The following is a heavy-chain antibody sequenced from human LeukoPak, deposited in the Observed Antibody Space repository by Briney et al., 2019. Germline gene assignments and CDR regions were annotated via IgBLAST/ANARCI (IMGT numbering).Heavy chain of an antibody. CDR3: ARGRGLREKGFDY. J-gene: IGHJ4*02. V-gene: IGHV4-34*01. Sequence: SETLSLTCAVYGGSFSGYYWSWIRQPPGKGLEWIGEINHSGSTNYNPSLKSRVTISVDTSKNQFSLKLSSMTAADTAVYYCARGRGLREKGFDYWGQGTLVTVSS. D-gene: IGHD5-12*01. CDR2: INHSGST. CDR1: GGSFSGYY.